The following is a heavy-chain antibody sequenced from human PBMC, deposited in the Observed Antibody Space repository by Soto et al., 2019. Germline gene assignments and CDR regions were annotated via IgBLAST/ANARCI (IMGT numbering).Heavy chain of an antibody. J-gene: IGHJ4*02. CDR2: IYPGDSDT. V-gene: IGHV5-51*01. D-gene: IGHD3-9*01. CDR3: ARGADILTGYYPPLPDY. CDR1: GYSFTSYW. Sequence: GESLKISCKGSGYSFTSYWIGWVRQMPGKGLEWMGIIYPGDSDTRHSPSFQGQVTISADKSISTAYLQWSSLKASDTAMYYCARGADILTGYYPPLPDYWGQGTLVTVSS.